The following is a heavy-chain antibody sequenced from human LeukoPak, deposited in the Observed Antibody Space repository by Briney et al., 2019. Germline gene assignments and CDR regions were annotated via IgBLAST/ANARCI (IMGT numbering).Heavy chain of an antibody. CDR3: ARGTRTIGWFDP. Sequence: GASVRVSCKASGGTFSSYAISWVRQAPGQGLEWMGGIIPIFGTANYAQKFQGRVTITTDESTSTAYMELSSLRSEDTAGYYCARGTRTIGWFDPWGQGTLVTVSS. CDR1: GGTFSSYA. D-gene: IGHD1/OR15-1a*01. J-gene: IGHJ5*02. CDR2: IIPIFGTA. V-gene: IGHV1-69*05.